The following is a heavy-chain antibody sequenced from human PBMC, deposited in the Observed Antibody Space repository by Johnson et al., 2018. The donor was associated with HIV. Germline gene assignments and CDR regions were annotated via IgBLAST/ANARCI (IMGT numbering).Heavy chain of an antibody. CDR2: ISGSGGST. CDR1: GFTFSSYA. V-gene: IGHV3-23*04. CDR3: ASLSDDAFDF. J-gene: IGHJ3*01. Sequence: MLLVESGGGVVQPGRSLRLSCAASGFTFSSYAVHWVRQAPGKGPEWVSGISGSGGSTYYADSVKGRFTISRDNSKDTLYLQMNSLRAEDTAVYYCASLSDDAFDFWGQGTMVIVSS.